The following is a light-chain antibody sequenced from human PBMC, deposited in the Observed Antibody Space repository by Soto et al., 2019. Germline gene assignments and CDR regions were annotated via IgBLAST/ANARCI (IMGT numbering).Light chain of an antibody. J-gene: IGLJ1*01. CDR3: TSHADTTTSV. CDR2: DVS. V-gene: IGLV2-8*01. CDR1: SSDVGRYNF. Sequence: QSVLTQPPSGSGYRGRSGTISCTGISSDVGRYNFVSWYQHHPGKAPKLMIYDVSQRPSGVPDRFSGSKSGNTASLTVSGLPAEDVAHYYRTSHADTTTSVFGSGPKATVL.